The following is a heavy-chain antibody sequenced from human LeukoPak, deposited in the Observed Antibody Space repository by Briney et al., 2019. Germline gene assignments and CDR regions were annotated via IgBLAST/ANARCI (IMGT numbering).Heavy chain of an antibody. Sequence: PSETLSLTCSVSGGSVSSGSYYWSWIRQPPGKGLEWIGDIYYSGSTNYSPSLKSRVTISVDTSKNQFSLKLSSVIAADTAVYYCARLTRSSWYYFDYWGQGTLVTVSS. V-gene: IGHV4-61*01. CDR2: IYYSGST. D-gene: IGHD6-13*01. CDR1: GGSVSSGSYY. CDR3: ARLTRSSWYYFDY. J-gene: IGHJ4*02.